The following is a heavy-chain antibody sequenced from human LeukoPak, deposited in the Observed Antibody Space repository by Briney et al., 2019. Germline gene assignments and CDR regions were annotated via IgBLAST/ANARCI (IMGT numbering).Heavy chain of an antibody. CDR3: ARNKYDTSGPFDY. D-gene: IGHD3-22*01. V-gene: IGHV4-61*01. Sequence: SETLSLTCTVSGDSVSSGRYYWTWIRQPPGKGLEWIGYVYYSGNTNYNPSLKSRVTISVDTSENQFSLKLSSVTAADTAIYYCARNKYDTSGPFDYWGQGTLVTVFS. CDR2: VYYSGNT. J-gene: IGHJ4*02. CDR1: GDSVSSGRYY.